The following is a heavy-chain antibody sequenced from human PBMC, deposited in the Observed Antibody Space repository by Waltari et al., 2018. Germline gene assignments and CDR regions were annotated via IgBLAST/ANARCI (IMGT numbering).Heavy chain of an antibody. CDR3: ARVLRMGDLPHLS. D-gene: IGHD3-16*01. V-gene: IGHV3-23*01. CDR2: ISAGGATT. J-gene: IGHJ5*02. CDR1: GLTFNHYA. Sequence: EMQQLESGGGLVQPGGSLRLSCATSGLTFNHYARNWVRQAPGKGLEWVSAISAGGATTYYADSMKGRFTISRDNSKNTLYLQMNSLRAEDTAVYYCARVLRMGDLPHLSWGQGTLVTVSS.